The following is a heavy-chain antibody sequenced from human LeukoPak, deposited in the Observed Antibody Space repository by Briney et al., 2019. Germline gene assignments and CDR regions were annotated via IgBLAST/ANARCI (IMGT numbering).Heavy chain of an antibody. V-gene: IGHV4-4*07. CDR2: ICTTGIT. CDR3: ARDLGRYDY. CDR1: GGSPSNFY. Sequence: SETLSLTCTVSGGSPSNFYWSWLRQAAGKRLEWIGLICTTGITDYNPSLKSRVTMSIDTSKNQFSLRLSSVTAADTAVYYCARDLGRYDYWGHGTLVAVSS. J-gene: IGHJ4*01. D-gene: IGHD1-26*01.